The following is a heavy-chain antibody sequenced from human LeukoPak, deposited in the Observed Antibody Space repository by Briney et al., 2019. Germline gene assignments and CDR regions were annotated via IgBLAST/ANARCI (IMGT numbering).Heavy chain of an antibody. Sequence: GGSLRLSCAASGFPFSTYSMNWVRQAPGKGLEWVSSISRSSTNIYYADSVKGRFTISRDNAKNSLYLQMNSRRAEDTAVYYCARDIPDYWGQGTQVTVSS. CDR3: ARDIPDY. V-gene: IGHV3-21*01. CDR1: GFPFSTYS. CDR2: ISRSSTNI. J-gene: IGHJ4*02.